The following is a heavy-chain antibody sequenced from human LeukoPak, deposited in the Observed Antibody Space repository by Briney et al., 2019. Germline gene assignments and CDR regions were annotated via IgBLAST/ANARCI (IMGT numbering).Heavy chain of an antibody. V-gene: IGHV1-69*13. CDR1: GGTFGSYA. D-gene: IGHD5-12*01. CDR3: ARGRNSGYDTVYYYYGMDV. J-gene: IGHJ6*02. CDR2: IIPIFGTA. Sequence: SVKVSCKASGGTFGSYAISWVRQAPGQGLEWMGGIIPIFGTANYAQKFQGRVTITADESTSTAYMELSSLRSEDTAVYYCARGRNSGYDTVYYYYGMDVWGQGTTVTVSS.